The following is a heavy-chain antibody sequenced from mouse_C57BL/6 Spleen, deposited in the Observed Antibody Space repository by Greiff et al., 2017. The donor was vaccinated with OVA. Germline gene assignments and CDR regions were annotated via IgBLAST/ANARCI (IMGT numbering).Heavy chain of an antibody. V-gene: IGHV5-4*01. CDR3: ARDPGYDAMDY. J-gene: IGHJ4*01. Sequence: EVKLVESGGGLVKPGGSLKLSCAASGFTFSSYAMSWVHQTPEKRLEWVATISDGGSYTYYPDNVKGRFTISRDNAKNNLYLHMSHLKSEDTAMYYCARDPGYDAMDYWGQGTSVTVSS. CDR1: GFTFSSYA. CDR2: ISDGGSYT.